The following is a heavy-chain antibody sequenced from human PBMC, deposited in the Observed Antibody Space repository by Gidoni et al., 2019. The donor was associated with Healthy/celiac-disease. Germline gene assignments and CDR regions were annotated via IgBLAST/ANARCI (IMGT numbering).Heavy chain of an antibody. CDR2: MNPNSGNT. D-gene: IGHD3-22*01. J-gene: IGHJ4*02. Sequence: QVQLVQSGAEVKKPGASVKVSCKASGYTFTSYDINWVRQATGQGLEWMGWMNPNSGNTGYAQKFQGRVTMTRNTSRRTAYMELSSLRSEDTAVYYCARGLRSSGYYYVHGYWGQGTLVTVSS. CDR3: ARGLRSSGYYYVHGY. V-gene: IGHV1-8*01. CDR1: GYTFTSYD.